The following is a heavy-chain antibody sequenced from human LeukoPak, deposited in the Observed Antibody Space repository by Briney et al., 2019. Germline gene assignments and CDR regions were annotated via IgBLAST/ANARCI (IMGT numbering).Heavy chain of an antibody. D-gene: IGHD6-6*01. J-gene: IGHJ5*02. Sequence: SQTLSLTCTVSGGSISSGGYYWSWIRQHPGKGLEWIGYIYYSGSPYYNPSLKSRVTISVDTSKNQFSLKLSSVTAADTAVYYCARETEAARPNYNWFDPWGQGTLVTVSS. V-gene: IGHV4-31*03. CDR3: ARETEAARPNYNWFDP. CDR1: GGSISSGGYY. CDR2: IYYSGSP.